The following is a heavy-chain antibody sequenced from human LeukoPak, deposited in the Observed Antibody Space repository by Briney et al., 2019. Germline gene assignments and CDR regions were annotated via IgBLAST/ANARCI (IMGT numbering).Heavy chain of an antibody. CDR1: GFTFSSYA. Sequence: GGSLRLSCAASGFTFSSYAMSWVRQAPGKGLEWVSAISGSGGSTYYADSVKGRFTISRDNAKNSLYLQMNSLRAEDTAVYYCASSSSAYRANFDYWGQGTLVTVSS. CDR3: ASSSSAYRANFDY. CDR2: ISGSGGST. J-gene: IGHJ4*02. D-gene: IGHD6-6*01. V-gene: IGHV3-23*01.